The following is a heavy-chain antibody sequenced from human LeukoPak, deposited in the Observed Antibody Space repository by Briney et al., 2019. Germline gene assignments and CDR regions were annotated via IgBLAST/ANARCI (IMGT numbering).Heavy chain of an antibody. CDR2: LSLSGVT. CDR1: GGSISSTNW. CDR3: SRESGPFSPFGY. J-gene: IGHJ4*02. D-gene: IGHD1-26*01. Sequence: PSETLSLTCGVSGGSISSTNWWSWVRQPPGQGLEWIGELSLSGVTNYNPPLKSRVTMSLERSKNPLSPTLTPVTAADPAVYSFSRESGPFSPFGYWGQGTLVTVSS. V-gene: IGHV4-4*02.